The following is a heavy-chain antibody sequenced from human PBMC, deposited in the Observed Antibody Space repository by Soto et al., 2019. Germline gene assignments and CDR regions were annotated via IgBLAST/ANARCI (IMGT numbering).Heavy chain of an antibody. CDR3: ARRRYSYGNY. CDR2: MYYDGST. Sequence: SETLSLTCTVSGTSISSGGTFWGWIRQSPGKGLEWMGNMYYDGSTNYNPSLKSRVSMSVDTSKNEISLTLTALTAADTAVYYCARRRYSYGNY. D-gene: IGHD5-18*01. CDR1: GTSISSGGTF. J-gene: IGHJ6*01. V-gene: IGHV4-39*01.